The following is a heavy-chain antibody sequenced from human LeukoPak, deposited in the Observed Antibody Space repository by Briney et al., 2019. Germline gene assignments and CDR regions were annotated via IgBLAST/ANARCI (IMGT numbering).Heavy chain of an antibody. CDR1: GYTFTSYD. CDR3: ARGGRAVLLWFGGTLQDNWFDP. D-gene: IGHD3-10*01. J-gene: IGHJ5*02. Sequence: ASVKVSCKASGYTFTSYDIKWVRQATGQGLEWMGWMNPNSGNTGYAQKFQGRVTMTRNTSISTAYMELSSLRSEDTAVYYCARGGRAVLLWFGGTLQDNWFDPWGQGTLVTVSS. V-gene: IGHV1-8*01. CDR2: MNPNSGNT.